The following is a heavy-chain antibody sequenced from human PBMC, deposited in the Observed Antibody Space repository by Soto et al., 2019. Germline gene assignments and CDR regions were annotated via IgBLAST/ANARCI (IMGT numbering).Heavy chain of an antibody. D-gene: IGHD2-15*01. V-gene: IGHV3-23*01. CDR2: ISGSGGST. J-gene: IGHJ4*02. Sequence: GGSLRLSCAASGFTFSSYAMSWVRQAPGKGLEWVSAISGSGGSTYYADSVKGRFTISRDNSKNTLYLQMNSLRAEDTAVYYCAKDPWWYCSGGSCEETYFDYWGQGTLVTVSS. CDR3: AKDPWWYCSGGSCEETYFDY. CDR1: GFTFSSYA.